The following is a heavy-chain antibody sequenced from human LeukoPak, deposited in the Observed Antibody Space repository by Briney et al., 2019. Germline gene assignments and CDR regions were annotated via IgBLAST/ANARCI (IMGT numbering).Heavy chain of an antibody. D-gene: IGHD1-1*01. Sequence: GGSLRLSCAASGFTFSSYAMSWVRQAPGKGLEWVSAISGSGGSTYYADSVKGRFTISRDNSKNTLYLQMNSLRAEDTAVYYFAKGPGWNAGYYYYSMDVWGKGTTVTVS. CDR2: ISGSGGST. CDR3: AKGPGWNAGYYYYSMDV. CDR1: GFTFSSYA. V-gene: IGHV3-23*01. J-gene: IGHJ6*03.